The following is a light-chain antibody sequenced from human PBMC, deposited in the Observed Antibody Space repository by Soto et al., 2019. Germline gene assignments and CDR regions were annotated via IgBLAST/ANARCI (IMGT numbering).Light chain of an antibody. J-gene: IGKJ1*01. V-gene: IGKV3-15*01. CDR3: QQYEHLKT. CDR1: QSVNSK. CDR2: CSS. Sequence: EILMTQSPATLSVSPGERATLSCRASQSVNSKLAWYQQKPGQAPRLLIYCSSTRATGIPARFSGSGSGTEFILTISSLQSEDSAVYYCQQYEHLKTFGQGTKVDIK.